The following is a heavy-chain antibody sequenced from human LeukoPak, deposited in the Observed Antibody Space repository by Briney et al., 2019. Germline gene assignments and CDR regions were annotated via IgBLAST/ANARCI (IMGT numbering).Heavy chain of an antibody. J-gene: IGHJ6*03. Sequence: GGSLRLSCAASGFTFSNYAIHWVRQAPGKGLEWVAVISFDGSDKYYADSVKGRFTISRDNAKNSLYLQMNSLRAEDTAVYYCARGGSTRRINYYYYYMDVWGKGTTVTISS. CDR1: GFTFSNYA. CDR3: ARGGSTRRINYYYYYMDV. D-gene: IGHD2-2*01. V-gene: IGHV3-30*04. CDR2: ISFDGSDK.